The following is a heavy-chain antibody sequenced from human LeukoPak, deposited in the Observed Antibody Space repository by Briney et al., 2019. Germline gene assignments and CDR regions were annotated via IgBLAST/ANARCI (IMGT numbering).Heavy chain of an antibody. J-gene: IGHJ3*02. V-gene: IGHV3-53*05. D-gene: IGHD4-17*01. CDR3: ARVGNYGSAFDI. CDR1: GFTVSSNY. Sequence: GGSLRLSCAASGFTVSSNYMSWVRQAPGKGLEWVSVIYSGGSTYYADSVKGRFTISRDISKNTLYLQMGSLRAEDMAVYYCARVGNYGSAFDIWGQGTMVTFSS. CDR2: IYSGGST.